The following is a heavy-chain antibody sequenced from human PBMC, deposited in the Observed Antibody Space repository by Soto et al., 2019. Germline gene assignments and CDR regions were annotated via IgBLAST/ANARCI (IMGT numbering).Heavy chain of an antibody. D-gene: IGHD5-12*01. CDR3: ARARLRAVYAFDI. J-gene: IGHJ3*02. CDR2: IYYSGST. V-gene: IGHV4-31*03. Sequence: SETLSLTCTVSGGSVSSGAYYWTWIRQRPGKGLEWIGHIYYSGSTYYSPSPKSRLSISLDTSKNQFSLRLSSVTAADTAMYYCARARLRAVYAFDIWGQGTMVTVSS. CDR1: GGSVSSGAYY.